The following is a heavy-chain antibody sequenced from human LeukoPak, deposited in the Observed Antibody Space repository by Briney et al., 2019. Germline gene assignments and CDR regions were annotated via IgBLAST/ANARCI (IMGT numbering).Heavy chain of an antibody. D-gene: IGHD3-3*02. CDR3: AKPTHFNWFDP. V-gene: IGHV3-7*01. Sequence: GGSLRLSCAASGFTFSSYWMSWVRQAPGKGLEWVANIKQDGSEKYYVDSVKGRFTISRDNAKNSLYLQMNSRRAEDTAVYYCAKPTHFNWFDPWGQRTLVTVSS. CDR2: IKQDGSEK. CDR1: GFTFSSYW. J-gene: IGHJ5*02.